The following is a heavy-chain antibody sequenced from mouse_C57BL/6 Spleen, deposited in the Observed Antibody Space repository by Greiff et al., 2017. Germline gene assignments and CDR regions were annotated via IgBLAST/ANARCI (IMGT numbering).Heavy chain of an antibody. CDR2: IDPSDSYT. CDR3: ARYLYCSSYVDWYFDV. J-gene: IGHJ1*03. D-gene: IGHD1-1*01. CDR1: GYTFTSYW. V-gene: IGHV1-69*01. Sequence: QVQLQQPGAELVMPGASVKLSCKASGYTFTSYWMHWVKQRPGQGLEWIGEIDPSDSYTNYNQKFKGKSPLTVDKSSSTAYMQLSSLTSEYSAVYYCARYLYCSSYVDWYFDVWGTGTTVTVSS.